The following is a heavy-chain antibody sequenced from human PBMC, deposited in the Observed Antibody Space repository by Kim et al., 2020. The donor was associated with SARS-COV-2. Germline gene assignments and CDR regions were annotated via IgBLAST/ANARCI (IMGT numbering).Heavy chain of an antibody. D-gene: IGHD1-20*01. V-gene: IGHV4-39*01. CDR1: GGSISSSSYY. CDR3: ASQPPLSNWNRDYYYGMDV. J-gene: IGHJ6*02. Sequence: SETLSLTCTVSGGSISSSSYYWGWIRQPPGKGLEWIGSIYYSGSTYYNPSLKIRVTISVDTSKNQFSLKLSSVTAADTTEYYCASQPPLSNWNRDYYYGMDVWGQGTTVTVSS. CDR2: IYYSGST.